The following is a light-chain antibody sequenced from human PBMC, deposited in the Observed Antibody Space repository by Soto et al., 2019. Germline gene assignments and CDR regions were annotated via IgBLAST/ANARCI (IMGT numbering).Light chain of an antibody. V-gene: IGLV4-69*01. J-gene: IGLJ3*02. CDR2: VNRDGSH. Sequence: QPVLTQSPSASASLGASVKLTCTLSSGHSTYAIAWHQQRPEKGPRYLMRVNRDGSHSKGDGIPDLFSGSSSGTERYLTISSLQSDDEADYYCQTWDTGIQVFGGGTKLTVL. CDR3: QTWDTGIQV. CDR1: SGHSTYA.